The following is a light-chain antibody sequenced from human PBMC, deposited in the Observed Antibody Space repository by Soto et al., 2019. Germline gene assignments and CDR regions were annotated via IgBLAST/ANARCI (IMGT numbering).Light chain of an antibody. Sequence: QSALTQPASVSGSPGQSITISCTGTSSDVGDYNYVSWYQQHPGKAPKLIIYGVSNRPSRISTRFSGSKSGNTAPLTISGLQAEDESDYYCSSYTSTNTLVFGGGTKLTVL. CDR2: GVS. CDR1: SSDVGDYNY. V-gene: IGLV2-14*01. J-gene: IGLJ2*01. CDR3: SSYTSTNTLV.